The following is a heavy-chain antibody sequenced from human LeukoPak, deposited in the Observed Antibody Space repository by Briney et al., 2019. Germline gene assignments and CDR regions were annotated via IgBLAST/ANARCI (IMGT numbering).Heavy chain of an antibody. V-gene: IGHV3-23*01. D-gene: IGHD3-22*01. CDR2: ISGSGGST. CDR1: GFTFSSYA. CDR3: AKYYDSSGYHSDY. J-gene: IGHJ4*02. Sequence: GALRLSCAASGFTFSSYAMHWVRQAPGKGLEWVSAISGSGGSTYYADSVKGRFTISRDNSKNTLYLQMNSLRAEDTAVYYCAKYYDSSGYHSDYWGQGTLVTVSS.